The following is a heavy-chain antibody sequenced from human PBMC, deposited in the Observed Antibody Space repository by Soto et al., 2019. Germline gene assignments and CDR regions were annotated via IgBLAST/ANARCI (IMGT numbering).Heavy chain of an antibody. CDR1: GGSISSGGYY. Sequence: QVQLQESGPGLVKPSQTLSLTCTVSGGSISSGGYYWSWIRQHPGKGLEWLGYIYYSGSTYYNPSLKSRVTISVDTSKNQFSLKLSSVTAADTAVYYCARIITGYSRSWPHYYYGMDVWGQGTTVTVSS. CDR3: ARIITGYSRSWPHYYYGMDV. V-gene: IGHV4-31*03. J-gene: IGHJ6*02. CDR2: IYYSGST. D-gene: IGHD6-13*01.